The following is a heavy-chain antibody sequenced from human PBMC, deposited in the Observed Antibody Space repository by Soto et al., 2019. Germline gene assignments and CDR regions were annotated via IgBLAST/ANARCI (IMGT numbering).Heavy chain of an antibody. CDR1: GGSFSGYY. V-gene: IGHV4-34*01. J-gene: IGHJ4*02. CDR3: ARGLGERGYYGSGSVDY. CDR2: INHSGST. D-gene: IGHD3-10*01. Sequence: SETLSLTCAVYGGSFSGYYWSWIRQPPGKGLEWIGEINHSGSTNYNPSLKSRVTISVDTSKNQFSLKLSSVTAADTAVYYCARGLGERGYYGSGSVDYWGQGTLVTVSS.